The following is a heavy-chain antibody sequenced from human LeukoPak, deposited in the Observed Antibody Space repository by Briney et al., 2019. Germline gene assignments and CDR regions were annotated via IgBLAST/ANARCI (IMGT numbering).Heavy chain of an antibody. CDR1: GGSISSSSYY. Sequence: SETLSLTCTVSGGSISSSSYYWGWIRQPPGKGLEWIGSIYYSGSTYYNPSLKSRVTISVDTSKNQFSLKLSSVTAADTAVYYCARAKNWGSETYYFDYWGQGTLVTVPS. CDR3: ARAKNWGSETYYFDY. CDR2: IYYSGST. D-gene: IGHD7-27*01. V-gene: IGHV4-39*01. J-gene: IGHJ4*02.